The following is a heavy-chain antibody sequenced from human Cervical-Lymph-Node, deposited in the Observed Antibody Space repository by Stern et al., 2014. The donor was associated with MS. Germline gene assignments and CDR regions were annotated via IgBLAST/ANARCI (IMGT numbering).Heavy chain of an antibody. CDR1: GGTFSSYA. D-gene: IGHD5-24*01. V-gene: IGHV1-69*01. Sequence: VQLVESGAEVKKPGSSVKVSCKVSGGTFSSYAVSWVRQAPGQGLEWMGGVLPGFTTPNYAQNFQGRVTVTADESTSTVYMELSNLTSEDTAMYYCARETRSGYNFDYWGQGALVTVSS. CDR3: ARETRSGYNFDY. CDR2: VLPGFTTP. J-gene: IGHJ4*02.